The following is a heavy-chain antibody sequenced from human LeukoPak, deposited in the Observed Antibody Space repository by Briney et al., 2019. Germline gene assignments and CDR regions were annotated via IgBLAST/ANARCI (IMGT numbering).Heavy chain of an antibody. CDR3: ARGTDIVATVRPNWFDP. CDR2: IYYSGST. Sequence: SETLSLTCTVSGGSISSGDYYWSWIRQPPGKGLEWIGYIYYSGSTNYNPSLKSRVTISVDTSKNQFSLKLSSVTAADTAVYYCARGTDIVATVRPNWFDPWGQGTLVTVSS. V-gene: IGHV4-61*08. CDR1: GGSISSGDYY. J-gene: IGHJ5*02. D-gene: IGHD5-12*01.